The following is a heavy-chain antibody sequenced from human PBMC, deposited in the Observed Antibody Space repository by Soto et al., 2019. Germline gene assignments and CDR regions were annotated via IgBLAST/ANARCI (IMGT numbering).Heavy chain of an antibody. CDR1: GFTFSSYA. Sequence: PGGSLRLSCAASGFTFSSYAMHWVRQAPGKGLEWVAVISYDGSNKYYADSVKGRFTISRDNSKNTLYLQMNSLRAEDTAVYYCAGGEYCTNGVCYGNWFDPWGQGTLVTVSS. D-gene: IGHD2-8*01. CDR3: AGGEYCTNGVCYGNWFDP. J-gene: IGHJ5*02. CDR2: ISYDGSNK. V-gene: IGHV3-30-3*01.